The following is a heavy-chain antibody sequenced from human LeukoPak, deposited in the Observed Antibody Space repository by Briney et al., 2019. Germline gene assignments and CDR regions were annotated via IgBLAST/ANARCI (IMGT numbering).Heavy chain of an antibody. CDR1: GGSFSGYY. J-gene: IGHJ4*02. V-gene: IGHV4-34*01. CDR2: INHSGST. D-gene: IGHD1-26*01. Sequence: SETLSLTCAVYGGSFSGYYWSWIRQPPGKGLEWIGEINHSGSTNYNPSLKSRVTISVDTSKNQFSLKLSSVTAADTAVYYCARLLGATGGDYWGQGTLVTVSS. CDR3: ARLLGATGGDY.